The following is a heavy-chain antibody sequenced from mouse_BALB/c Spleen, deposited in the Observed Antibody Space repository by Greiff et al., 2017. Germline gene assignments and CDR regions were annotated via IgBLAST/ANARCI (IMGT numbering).Heavy chain of an antibody. CDR2: IRNKANGYTT. Sequence: EVQGVESGGGLVQPGGSLRLSCATSGFTFTDYYMSWVRQPPGKALEWLGFIRNKANGYTTEYSASVKGRFTISRDNSQSILYLQMNTLRAEDSATYYCARGIRNWFAYWGQGTLVTVSA. V-gene: IGHV7-3*02. J-gene: IGHJ3*01. CDR1: GFTFTDYY. CDR3: ARGIRNWFAY.